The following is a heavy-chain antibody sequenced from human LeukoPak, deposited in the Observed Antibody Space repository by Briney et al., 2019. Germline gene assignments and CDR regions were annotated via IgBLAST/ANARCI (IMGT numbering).Heavy chain of an antibody. D-gene: IGHD3-22*01. V-gene: IGHV1-18*01. Sequence: ASVKVSCKASGYTFTSYGISWVRQAPGQGLEWMGWISAYNGNTNYAQTLQGRVTMTTDTSTSTAHMELRSLRSDDTAVYYCARLSGYYDSDRYWYFDLWGRGTLVTVSS. CDR1: GYTFTSYG. J-gene: IGHJ2*01. CDR2: ISAYNGNT. CDR3: ARLSGYYDSDRYWYFDL.